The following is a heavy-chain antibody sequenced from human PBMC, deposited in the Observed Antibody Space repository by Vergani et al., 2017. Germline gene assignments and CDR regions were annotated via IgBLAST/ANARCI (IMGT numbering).Heavy chain of an antibody. CDR2: IWYDGSKE. V-gene: IGHV3-33*06. Sequence: QVQLEESGGGVVQPGRSLRLSCAGSGFTLSSHTMHWVRQAPGKGLEWVAFIWYDGSKEYYADSVKGRFTISRDNSKNTLYLQMNNLRAADTAVYYCAKLEFKFAFGVVIGPPDYWGQGTLVTVSS. J-gene: IGHJ4*02. CDR1: GFTLSSHT. D-gene: IGHD3-3*01. CDR3: AKLEFKFAFGVVIGPPDY.